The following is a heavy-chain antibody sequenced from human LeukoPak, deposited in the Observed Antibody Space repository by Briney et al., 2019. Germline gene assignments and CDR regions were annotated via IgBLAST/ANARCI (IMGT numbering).Heavy chain of an antibody. CDR1: GYTFTGYY. CDR2: IIPILGIA. CDR3: ARERLAAAGGDAFDI. J-gene: IGHJ3*02. D-gene: IGHD6-13*01. V-gene: IGHV1-69*04. Sequence: SVKVSCKASGYTFTGYYMHWVRQAPGQGLEWMGRIIPILGIANYAQKFQGRVTITADKSTSTAYMELSSLRSEDTAVYYCARERLAAAGGDAFDIWGQGTMVTVSS.